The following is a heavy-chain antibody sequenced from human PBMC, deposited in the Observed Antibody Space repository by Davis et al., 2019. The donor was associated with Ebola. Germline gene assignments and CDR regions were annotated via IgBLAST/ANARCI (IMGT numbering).Heavy chain of an antibody. CDR2: ISGSGGST. CDR3: ARERSRGGWYGVGYYYGMDV. Sequence: GESLKISCTDSVITFSSYAMTWVRQAPGKGLEWVSAISGSGGSTYYADSVKGRFTISRDNSKNTLYLQMNSLRAEDTAVYYCARERSRGGWYGVGYYYGMDVWGKGTTVTVSS. V-gene: IGHV3-23*01. J-gene: IGHJ6*04. D-gene: IGHD6-19*01. CDR1: VITFSSYA.